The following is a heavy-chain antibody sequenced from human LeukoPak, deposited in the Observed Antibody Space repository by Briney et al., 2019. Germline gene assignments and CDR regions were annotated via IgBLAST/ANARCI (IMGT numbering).Heavy chain of an antibody. Sequence: PGGSLRLSCAASGFTFSGYAMHWVRQAPGKGLEWVAVISYDGSNKYYADSVKGRFTISRDNSKNTLYLQMNSLRAEDTAVYYCARDLQFAYDSSGNWGQGTLVTVSS. V-gene: IGHV3-30-3*01. CDR1: GFTFSGYA. CDR2: ISYDGSNK. CDR3: ARDLQFAYDSSGN. J-gene: IGHJ4*02. D-gene: IGHD3-22*01.